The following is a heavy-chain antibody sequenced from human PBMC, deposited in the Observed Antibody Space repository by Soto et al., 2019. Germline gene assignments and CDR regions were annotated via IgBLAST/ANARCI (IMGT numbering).Heavy chain of an antibody. V-gene: IGHV3-23*01. D-gene: IGHD1-1*01. J-gene: IGHJ3*02. Sequence: PGGSLLLSCASSVVICSSYDMSWVRQAPGKGLDLAPTILPDGRTFYVDCVKCRFTISRDSSQNTVYLQMNSLTAGDTALYYCAKATANVGGAFDICGQGTMFTVSS. CDR2: ILPDGRT. CDR3: AKATANVGGAFDI. CDR1: VVICSSYD.